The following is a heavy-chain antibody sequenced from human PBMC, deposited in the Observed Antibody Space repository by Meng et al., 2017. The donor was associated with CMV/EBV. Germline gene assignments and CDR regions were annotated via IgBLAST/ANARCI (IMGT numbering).Heavy chain of an antibody. CDR2: VYYSGST. CDR1: GSISSGGYY. CDR3: ARLRGYSGYDYGLFDY. Sequence: GSISSGGYYWSWIRQQPGKGLEWIGYVYYSGSTYYNPSLKSRVTLSVDTSKNQFSLKLSSVTAADTAVYYCARLRGYSGYDYGLFDYWGQGTLVTVSS. V-gene: IGHV4-31*02. J-gene: IGHJ4*02. D-gene: IGHD5-12*01.